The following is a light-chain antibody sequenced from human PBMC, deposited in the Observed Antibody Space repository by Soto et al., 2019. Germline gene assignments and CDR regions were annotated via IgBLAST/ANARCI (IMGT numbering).Light chain of an antibody. Sequence: QAVVTQEPSLTVSPGGTVTLTCGSSSGPVTSSHYPYWFQQKPGQAPRTLIYDTNNKHSWTPARFSGSLLGGKGALTLSGAQPEDEADYYCLLSYSGGAEGLTVIFGGGTKVTVL. CDR2: DTN. CDR1: SGPVTSSHY. V-gene: IGLV7-46*01. CDR3: LLSYSGGAEGLTVI. J-gene: IGLJ2*01.